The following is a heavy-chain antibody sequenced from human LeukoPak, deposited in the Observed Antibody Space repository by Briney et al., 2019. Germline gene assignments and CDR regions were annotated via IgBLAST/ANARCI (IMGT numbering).Heavy chain of an antibody. D-gene: IGHD2-2*02. Sequence: SGTLSLTCAVSGGSISSSNWWSWIRQPPGKGLEWIGEIYHSGSTNYNPSLKSRVTISVDTSKNQFSLKLSSVTAADTAVYYCARETYCSSITCYNVVDAFDIWGQGTMVTVSS. J-gene: IGHJ3*02. V-gene: IGHV4-4*02. CDR3: ARETYCSSITCYNVVDAFDI. CDR2: IYHSGST. CDR1: GGSISSSNW.